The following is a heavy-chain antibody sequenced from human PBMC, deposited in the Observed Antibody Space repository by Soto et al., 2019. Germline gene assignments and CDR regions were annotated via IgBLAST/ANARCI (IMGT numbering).Heavy chain of an antibody. CDR1: GFTFANYW. V-gene: IGHV3-74*01. CDR2: MNSDGSTT. CDR3: ATAEVDY. J-gene: IGHJ4*02. Sequence: GGSLRLSCAASGFTFANYWMHWVRQAPGKGLEWVSRMNSDGSTTDYAGFVKGRFIVSRDNARNTLYLQMNSLRAEDTAVYYCATAEVDYWGPGTLVTVSS.